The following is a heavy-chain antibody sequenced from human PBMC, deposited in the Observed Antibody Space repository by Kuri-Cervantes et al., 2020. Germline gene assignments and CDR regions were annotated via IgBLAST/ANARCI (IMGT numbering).Heavy chain of an antibody. Sequence: GGSLRLSCAASGFTFSSYEMNWVRQAPGKGLEWVAVISYDGSNKYYADSVKGRFTISRDNSKNTLYLQMNSLRAEDTAVYYCAKQTEWELGYGMDVWGQGTTVTVSS. CDR2: ISYDGSNK. CDR1: GFTFSSYE. J-gene: IGHJ6*02. D-gene: IGHD1-26*01. V-gene: IGHV3-30*18. CDR3: AKQTEWELGYGMDV.